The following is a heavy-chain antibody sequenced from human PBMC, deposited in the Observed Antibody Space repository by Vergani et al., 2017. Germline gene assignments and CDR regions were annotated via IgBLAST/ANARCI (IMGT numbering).Heavy chain of an antibody. D-gene: IGHD2-2*01. CDR2: IYHSGSA. CDR1: GGSISSAGYF. Sequence: QVQLQESGPGLVKTSQTLSLTCPVSGGSISSAGYFWSWIRQHPGKGLELIGYIYHSGSAYYNPSLESRVTMSVDTSKNQFSLNLNSVTASDTAVYYCARIPRGYCSSVICFPFDHWGQGSLVTVSS. CDR3: ARIPRGYCSSVICFPFDH. J-gene: IGHJ4*02. V-gene: IGHV4-31*03.